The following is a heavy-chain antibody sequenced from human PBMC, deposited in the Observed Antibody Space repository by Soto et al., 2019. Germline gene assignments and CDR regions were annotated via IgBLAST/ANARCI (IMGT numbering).Heavy chain of an antibody. D-gene: IGHD3-22*01. J-gene: IGHJ4*02. CDR1: GFTFSSYT. V-gene: IGHV3-21*01. CDR2: ISTSSSYT. CDR3: ARDYYYDRSGYSPLDY. Sequence: EVQLVESGGGLVKPGGSLRLSCAASGFTFSSYTMNWVRQAPGKGLEWVSSISTSSSYTSYADSVKGRFTISRDNAKNSLYLQINSLRAEDTAVYYCARDYYYDRSGYSPLDYWGQGTLVTVSS.